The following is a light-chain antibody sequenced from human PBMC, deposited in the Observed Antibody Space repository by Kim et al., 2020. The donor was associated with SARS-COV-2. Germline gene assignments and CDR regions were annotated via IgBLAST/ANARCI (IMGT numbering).Light chain of an antibody. CDR2: DVN. CDR1: SSNIGSYNY. CDR3: SSFTTTSRLV. V-gene: IGLV2-14*03. Sequence: GQSITISCTGTSSNIGSYNYVSWYQQHPGRAPKLMIYDVNKRPSGVSNRFSGSKSGNTASLTISGLQTEDEADYYCSSFTTTSRLVFGGGTQLTVL. J-gene: IGLJ3*02.